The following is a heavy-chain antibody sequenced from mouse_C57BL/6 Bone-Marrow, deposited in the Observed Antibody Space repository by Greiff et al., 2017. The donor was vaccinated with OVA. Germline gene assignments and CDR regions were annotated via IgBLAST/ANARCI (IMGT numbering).Heavy chain of an antibody. Sequence: VQLQQSGPELVKPGASVKISCKASGYTFTDYNMNWVKQSNGKSLEWIGAIYPNYGTTSYNQKFKGKATLTVDQSSSTAYMQLNSLTSEDSAVYYCAYYDGSGYRYFDVWGTGTTVTVSS. CDR1: GYTFTDYN. CDR2: IYPNYGTT. D-gene: IGHD1-1*01. V-gene: IGHV1-39*01. J-gene: IGHJ1*03. CDR3: AYYDGSGYRYFDV.